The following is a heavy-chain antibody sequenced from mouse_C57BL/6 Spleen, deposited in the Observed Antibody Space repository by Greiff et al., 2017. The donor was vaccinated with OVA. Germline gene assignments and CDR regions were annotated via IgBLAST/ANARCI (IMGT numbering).Heavy chain of an antibody. D-gene: IGHD2-4*01. V-gene: IGHV1-26*01. CDR3: ARDYDYAMDY. CDR2: INPNNGGT. J-gene: IGHJ4*01. Sequence: EVQLQQSGPELVKPGASVKISCKASEYTFTDYYMNWVKQSHGKSLEWIGDINPNNGGTSYNQKFKGKATLTVDKSSSTAYMELRSLTSEDSAVYYCARDYDYAMDYWGQGTSVTVSS. CDR1: EYTFTDYY.